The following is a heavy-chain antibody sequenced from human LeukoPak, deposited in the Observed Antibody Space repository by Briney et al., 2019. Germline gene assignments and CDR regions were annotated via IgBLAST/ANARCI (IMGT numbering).Heavy chain of an antibody. J-gene: IGHJ6*02. CDR1: GFTFSDYY. CDR2: ISSSGSTI. D-gene: IGHD5-12*01. V-gene: IGHV3-11*04. CDR3: ARVERSRDGYNYFYYYYGMDV. Sequence: GGSLRLSCAASGFTFSDYYMSWIRQAPGKGLEWVSYISSSGSTIYYADSVKGRFTISRDNAKNSLYLQMSSLRDEDTAVYYCARVERSRDGYNYFYYYYGMDVWGQGTTVTVSS.